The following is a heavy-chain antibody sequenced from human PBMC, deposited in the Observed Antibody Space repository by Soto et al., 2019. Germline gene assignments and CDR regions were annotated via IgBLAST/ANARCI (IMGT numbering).Heavy chain of an antibody. CDR3: ARHGLATIQDGMDV. CDR1: GYTFTSYR. Sequence: EVQLVPSGAEVKKPGESLKISCKGSGYTFTSYRIGWVRQMPGKGLEWMGIMYPGGSDTRYSPSFQGQVTMSADKSISTAYLQWSSLKAADTAMYYCARHGLATIQDGMDVWGKGTTVTVSS. J-gene: IGHJ6*04. D-gene: IGHD5-12*01. CDR2: MYPGGSDT. V-gene: IGHV5-51*01.